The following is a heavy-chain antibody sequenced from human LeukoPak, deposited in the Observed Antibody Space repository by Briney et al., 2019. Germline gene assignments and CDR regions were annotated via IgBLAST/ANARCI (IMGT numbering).Heavy chain of an antibody. CDR1: GYTFSGYY. V-gene: IGHV1-2*02. Sequence: ASVKVSCKASGYTFSGYYMHWVRQAPGQGLEWMGWINPKSGGTNYAQKFQGRVTMTRDTSIITAYMELSRLRSDDTAVYYCARDPWALSGYDRGYYFDYWGQGTLVTVSS. CDR2: INPKSGGT. J-gene: IGHJ4*02. CDR3: ARDPWALSGYDRGYYFDY. D-gene: IGHD5-12*01.